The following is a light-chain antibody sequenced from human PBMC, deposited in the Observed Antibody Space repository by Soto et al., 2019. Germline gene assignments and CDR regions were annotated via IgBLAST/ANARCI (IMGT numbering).Light chain of an antibody. CDR1: QSISSW. J-gene: IGKJ1*01. V-gene: IGKV1-5*01. Sequence: GDRVTITCRASQSISSWLAWYQQKPGKAPKLLNYDASSLESGVPSRFSGSGSGAEFTLAISSLQPDDFATYYCQQYSSYWTFGRGTKVDIK. CDR2: DAS. CDR3: QQYSSYWT.